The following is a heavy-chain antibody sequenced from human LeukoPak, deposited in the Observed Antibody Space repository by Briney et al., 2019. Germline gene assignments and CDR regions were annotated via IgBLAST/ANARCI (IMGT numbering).Heavy chain of an antibody. CDR2: MNPNSGDT. Sequence: ASVKVSCKASGYTFTSYDINWVRQASGQGLEWMGWMNPNSGDTGYAQKFQGRVTMTRNTSISTAYMELSSLRAEDTAVYYCAKGGEQVTWNFQNWGQGTLVTVSS. D-gene: IGHD1/OR15-1a*01. J-gene: IGHJ1*01. CDR3: AKGGEQVTWNFQN. V-gene: IGHV1-8*01. CDR1: GYTFTSYD.